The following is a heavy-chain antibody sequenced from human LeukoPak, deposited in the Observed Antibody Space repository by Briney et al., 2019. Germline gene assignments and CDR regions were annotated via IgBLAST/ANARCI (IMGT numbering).Heavy chain of an antibody. CDR2: IIPILNIT. D-gene: IGHD6-19*01. V-gene: IGHV1-69*02. J-gene: IGHJ5*02. CDR1: GGTFSSYS. CDR3: ARGGLYSSAWFDP. Sequence: SVKVSCKASGGTFSSYSISWVRQAPGQGLEWMGRIIPILNITNFEQKYQGRVAITADRSTNIVYMELSSLRSEDTAVYYCARGGLYSSAWFDPWGQGTLVTVSS.